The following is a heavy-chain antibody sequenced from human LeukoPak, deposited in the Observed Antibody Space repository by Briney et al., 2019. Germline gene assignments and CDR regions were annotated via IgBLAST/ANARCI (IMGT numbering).Heavy chain of an antibody. CDR2: INHSGST. Sequence: SETLSLTCAVYGGSFSGYYWSWIRQPPGKGLEWIGEINHSGSTNYNPSLKSRVTISIDTSKNQSSLKLSSVTAADTAVYYCARGYIVVVVTATPWFDPWGQGTLVTVSS. D-gene: IGHD2-15*01. CDR1: GGSFSGYY. J-gene: IGHJ5*02. V-gene: IGHV4-34*01. CDR3: ARGYIVVVVTATPWFDP.